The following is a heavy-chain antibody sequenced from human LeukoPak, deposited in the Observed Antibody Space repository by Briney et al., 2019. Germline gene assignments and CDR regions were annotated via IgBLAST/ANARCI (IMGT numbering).Heavy chain of an antibody. CDR2: INPNSGGT. Sequence: ASVKVSCKASGYTFTGYYMHWVRQAPGQGLEWMGWINPNSGGTNYAQKFQGRVTMTRDTSISTAYMELSRLRSDDTAVYYCARGRITMVRGVETHNWLDPWGQGTLVTVSS. D-gene: IGHD3-10*01. V-gene: IGHV1-2*02. CDR3: ARGRITMVRGVETHNWLDP. CDR1: GYTFTGYY. J-gene: IGHJ5*02.